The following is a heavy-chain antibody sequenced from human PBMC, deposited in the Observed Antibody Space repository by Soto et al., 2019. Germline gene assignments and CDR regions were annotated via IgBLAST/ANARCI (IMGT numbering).Heavy chain of an antibody. D-gene: IGHD1-1*01. CDR1: GFTFSSYG. CDR2: IWYDGSNK. J-gene: IGHJ4*02. CDR3: ARQSLGNIRLRGLDY. V-gene: IGHV3-33*01. Sequence: QVQLVESGGGVVQPGRSLRLSCAASGFTFSSYGMHWVRQAPGKGLEWVAVIWYDGSNKYYGDSVKGRFTISRDNSKNTLYLQMNSLRAEDTAVYSCARQSLGNIRLRGLDYWGQGTLVTVSS.